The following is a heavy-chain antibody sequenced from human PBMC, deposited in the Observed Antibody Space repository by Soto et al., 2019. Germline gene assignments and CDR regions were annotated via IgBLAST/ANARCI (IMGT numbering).Heavy chain of an antibody. CDR3: ARDLGRAGMDV. V-gene: IGHV4-59*01. D-gene: IGHD1-26*01. Sequence: SETLSLTCTVSGGSISSYYWSWIRQPPGKGLEWIGYIYYSGSTNYNPSLKSRVTISVDTSKNQFSLKLSSVTAADTAVYYCARDLGRAGMDVWGQGTTVTVSS. CDR1: GGSISSYY. J-gene: IGHJ6*02. CDR2: IYYSGST.